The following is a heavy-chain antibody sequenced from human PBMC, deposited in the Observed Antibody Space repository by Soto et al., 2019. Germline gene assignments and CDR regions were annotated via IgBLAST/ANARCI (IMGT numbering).Heavy chain of an antibody. Sequence: QVRLVQSEAEVKKPGSSVEVSCKASGVTFTTYAYNWLRQAPGRGLEWVGGIVGVSGERRYAQRFQDRVTITADRSTGSTFLALSRLTSEDTAVYYCAILPQSGTYFRYDFWGPGTEVTVSS. CDR2: IVGVSGER. CDR3: AILPQSGTYFRYDF. D-gene: IGHD6-25*01. J-gene: IGHJ4*02. V-gene: IGHV1-69*06. CDR1: GVTFTTYA.